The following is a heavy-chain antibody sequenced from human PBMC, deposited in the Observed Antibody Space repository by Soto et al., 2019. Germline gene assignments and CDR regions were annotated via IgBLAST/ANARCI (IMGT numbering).Heavy chain of an antibody. CDR1: GGSFSGYY. Sequence: PSETLSLTCAVYGGSFSGYYWSWIRQPPGKGLEWIGEINHSGSTNYNPSLKSRVTISVDTSKNQFSLKLSSVTAADTAVYYCARGRGYTAMVTLDYWGQGTLVTVSS. CDR2: INHSGST. CDR3: ARGRGYTAMVTLDY. D-gene: IGHD5-18*01. V-gene: IGHV4-34*01. J-gene: IGHJ4*02.